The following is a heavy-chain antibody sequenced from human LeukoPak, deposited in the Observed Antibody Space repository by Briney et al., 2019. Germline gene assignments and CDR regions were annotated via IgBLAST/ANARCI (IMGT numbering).Heavy chain of an antibody. V-gene: IGHV4-59*12. CDR3: ARGYSSGWYGGLLYTYYFDY. J-gene: IGHJ4*02. CDR1: GGSISSYC. Sequence: SETLSLTCTVSGGSISSYCWSWIRQPPGKGLEWIGYIYYSGSTNYNPSLKSRVTISVDTSKNQFSLKLSSVTAADTAVYYCARGYSSGWYGGLLYTYYFDYWGQGTLVTVSS. D-gene: IGHD6-19*01. CDR2: IYYSGST.